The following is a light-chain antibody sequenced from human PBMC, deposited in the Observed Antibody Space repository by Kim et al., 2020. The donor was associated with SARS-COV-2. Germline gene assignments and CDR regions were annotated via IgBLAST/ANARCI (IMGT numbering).Light chain of an antibody. Sequence: PGETALRSCRALQSVIGILAWVQQKPGQAPRVLIYGPSSRATGIPARCSGSGSGTEYTLTISSLQSEDFAVYYCQQYNNWPPWTFGQGTKVDIK. CDR3: QQYNNWPPWT. J-gene: IGKJ1*01. CDR2: GPS. V-gene: IGKV3-15*01. CDR1: QSVIGI.